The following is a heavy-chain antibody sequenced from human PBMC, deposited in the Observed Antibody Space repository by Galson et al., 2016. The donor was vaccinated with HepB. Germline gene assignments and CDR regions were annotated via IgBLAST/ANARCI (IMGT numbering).Heavy chain of an antibody. Sequence: SLRLSCAASGFTFSNYNMNWVRQAPGKGLEWVSSISSSGGSYIYYADSVKGRFTISRDNAKNSLYLQMNSLRAEDTAVYYCARDTIFAPYGMDVWGQGTTVTVSS. V-gene: IGHV3-21*01. CDR2: ISSSGGSYI. CDR1: GFTFSNYN. CDR3: ARDTIFAPYGMDV. J-gene: IGHJ6*02. D-gene: IGHD3-3*01.